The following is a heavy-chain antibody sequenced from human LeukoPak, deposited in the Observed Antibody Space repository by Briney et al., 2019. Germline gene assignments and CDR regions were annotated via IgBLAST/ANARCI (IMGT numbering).Heavy chain of an antibody. CDR3: ARVRYYDSRKPMYYFDY. CDR1: GFTFSSYS. J-gene: IGHJ4*02. V-gene: IGHV3-21*01. Sequence: GGSLRLSCAASGFTFSSYSMNWVRQAPGKGLEWVSSISSSSSYIYYADSVKGRFTISRDNAKNSLYLQMNSLRAEDTAVYYCARVRYYDSRKPMYYFDYWGQGTLVTVSS. D-gene: IGHD3-22*01. CDR2: ISSSSSYI.